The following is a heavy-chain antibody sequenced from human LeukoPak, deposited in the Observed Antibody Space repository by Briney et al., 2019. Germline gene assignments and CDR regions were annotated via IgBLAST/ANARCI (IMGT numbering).Heavy chain of an antibody. J-gene: IGHJ4*02. V-gene: IGHV1-18*01. Sequence: ASVKVSCKASGYTFTSYGISWVRQAPGQGLEWMGWISAYNGNTNYAQKLQGRVTMTTDTSTSTAYMEPRSLRSDDTAVYYCARERGYYGDYTTNFDYWGQGTLVTVSS. CDR3: ARERGYYGDYTTNFDY. CDR1: GYTFTSYG. D-gene: IGHD4-17*01. CDR2: ISAYNGNT.